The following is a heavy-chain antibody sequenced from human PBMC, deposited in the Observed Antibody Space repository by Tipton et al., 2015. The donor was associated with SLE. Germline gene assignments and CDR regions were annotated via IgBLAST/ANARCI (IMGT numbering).Heavy chain of an antibody. D-gene: IGHD3-3*01. V-gene: IGHV4-59*11. CDR2: IYHSGYSST. CDR3: ARAFLVWDFGSSPYYYYYGMDV. Sequence: LRLSCSVSGASIRSQYWGWIRQPPGKGLEWIGYIYHSGYSSTNYNPSLKSRVTLSVDTSKNQFSLKLSSVTAADTAVYYCARAFLVWDFGSSPYYYYYGMDVWGQGTTVTVSS. CDR1: GASIRSQY. J-gene: IGHJ6*02.